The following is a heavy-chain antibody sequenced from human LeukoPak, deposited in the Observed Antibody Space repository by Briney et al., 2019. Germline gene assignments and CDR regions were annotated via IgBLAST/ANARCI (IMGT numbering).Heavy chain of an antibody. CDR2: IKQDGSEK. Sequence: PRGSLRLSCAASGFTFSNYWMSWVRQAPGKGLEWVANIKQDGSEKYYVDSVKGRFTISRDNDKNSLYLQMNSLRAEDAAVYYCASGRQLGYWGQGTLVTVSS. CDR1: GFTFSNYW. J-gene: IGHJ4*02. D-gene: IGHD6-13*01. V-gene: IGHV3-7*01. CDR3: ASGRQLGY.